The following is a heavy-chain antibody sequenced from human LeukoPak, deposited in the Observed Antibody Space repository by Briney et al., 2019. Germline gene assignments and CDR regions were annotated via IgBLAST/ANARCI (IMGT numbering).Heavy chain of an antibody. V-gene: IGHV3-48*03. CDR2: ISSIGATI. CDR3: ARESVRRISMRSKGFFDY. CDR1: GFTFSDYS. Sequence: GGSLRLSCAASGFTFSDYSMNWVRQATGKGLEWVSYISSIGATIYYADSVKGRFTISRDNARNTLFLQMDSLRAEDTAVYYCARESVRRISMRSKGFFDYWGRGTRVTVSS. J-gene: IGHJ4*02. D-gene: IGHD3-22*01.